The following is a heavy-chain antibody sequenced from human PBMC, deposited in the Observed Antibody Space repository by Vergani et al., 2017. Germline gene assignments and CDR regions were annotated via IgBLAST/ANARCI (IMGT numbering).Heavy chain of an antibody. CDR2: IKSTFDRGTT. Sequence: EVLLVESGGGLVQPGRSLRLSCVASGFSFRDAWLNWVRRTPGKGLEWVGRIKSTFDRGTTDYAAAVKGRFTISRDDSKNTLFLQMNGLKTEDIGVYYCTTDXRYWGDGSCYWLRDHHYYGMDVWGQGTTVTVSS. D-gene: IGHD3-10*01. CDR3: TTDXRYWGDGSCYWLRDHHYYGMDV. J-gene: IGHJ6*02. V-gene: IGHV3-15*07. CDR1: GFSFRDAW.